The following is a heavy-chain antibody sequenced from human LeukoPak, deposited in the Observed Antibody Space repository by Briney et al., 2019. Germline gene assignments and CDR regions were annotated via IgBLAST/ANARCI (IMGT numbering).Heavy chain of an antibody. CDR1: GFTFSSYG. CDR2: ISYDGSNK. CDR3: AKERSGPDY. D-gene: IGHD2-15*01. V-gene: IGHV3-30*18. J-gene: IGHJ4*02. Sequence: GGSLRLSCAASGFTFSSYGMHWVRQAPGKGLEWVAVISYDGSNKYYADSVKGRFTISRDNSKNTLYLQMNSLRAEDTAVYYCAKERSGPDYWGQGTPVTVSS.